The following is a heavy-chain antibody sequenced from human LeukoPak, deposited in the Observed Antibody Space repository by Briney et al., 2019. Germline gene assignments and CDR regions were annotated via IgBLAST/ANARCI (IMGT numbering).Heavy chain of an antibody. CDR2: INHSGST. CDR1: GGSFSGYY. V-gene: IGHV4-34*01. CDR3: ARWTGYYLRAFFDY. J-gene: IGHJ4*02. D-gene: IGHD3/OR15-3a*01. Sequence: SETLSLTCTVSGGSFSGYYWSWIRQPPGKGLEWIGEINHSGSTNYNPSLKSRVTISVDTSKNQFSLKLSSVTAADTAVYYCARWTGYYLRAFFDYWGQGTLVTVSS.